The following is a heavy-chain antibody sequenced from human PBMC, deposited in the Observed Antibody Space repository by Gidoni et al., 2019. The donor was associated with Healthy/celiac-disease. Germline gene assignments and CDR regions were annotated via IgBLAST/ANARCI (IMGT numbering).Heavy chain of an antibody. CDR2: IYYSGST. CDR3: ARAADTAMVDY. J-gene: IGHJ4*02. CDR1: GGSISSYY. Sequence: QVQLQESGPGLVKPSKTLSLTCTVPGGSISSYYWSWIRQPPGKGLEWIGYIYYSGSTNYNPSLKSRVTISVDTSKNQFSLKLSSVTAADTAVYYCARAADTAMVDYWGQGTLVTVSS. D-gene: IGHD5-18*01. V-gene: IGHV4-59*01.